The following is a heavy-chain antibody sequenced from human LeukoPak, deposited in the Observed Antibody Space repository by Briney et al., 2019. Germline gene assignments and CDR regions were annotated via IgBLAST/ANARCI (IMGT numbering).Heavy chain of an antibody. CDR1: GFTSSRYA. Sequence: PGGSLRLSCAASGFTSSRYAMSWVRQAPGKGLEWVSAISGSGGSTYYADSVKGRFTISRDNSKNTLYLQMNSLRAEDTAVYYCAKDLKDVDTAMVDYWGQGTLVTVSS. J-gene: IGHJ4*02. CDR3: AKDLKDVDTAMVDY. D-gene: IGHD5-18*01. V-gene: IGHV3-23*01. CDR2: ISGSGGST.